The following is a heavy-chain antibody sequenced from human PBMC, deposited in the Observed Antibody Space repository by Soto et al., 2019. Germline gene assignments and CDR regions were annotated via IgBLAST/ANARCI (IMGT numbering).Heavy chain of an antibody. CDR1: GYTFTSYG. J-gene: IGHJ5*02. CDR3: ARDFGFGELFDP. Sequence: QVQLVQSGAEVKKPGASVKVSCKASGYTFTSYGISWVRQAPGQGLEWMGWISAYNGNTNYAQKLQGRVTMTTDTSANTAYMELRCLRSGDTAGYYGARDFGFGELFDPWGQGTLVTVSS. V-gene: IGHV1-18*01. CDR2: ISAYNGNT. D-gene: IGHD3-10*01.